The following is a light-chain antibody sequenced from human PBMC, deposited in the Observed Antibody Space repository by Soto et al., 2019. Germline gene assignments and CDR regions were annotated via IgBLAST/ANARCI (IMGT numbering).Light chain of an antibody. CDR1: SSNIGSNY. CDR3: AAWDDTLSGRSGV. J-gene: IGLJ3*02. V-gene: IGLV1-47*02. CDR2: SNN. Sequence: QAVVTQPPSASGTPGQRVTISCSGSSSNIGSNYVHWYQQLPGTAPTLLIYSNNQRPSGVPDRFSGSRSGTSASLAISGLRSDDEADYDCAAWDDTLSGRSGVFGGGTTLTVL.